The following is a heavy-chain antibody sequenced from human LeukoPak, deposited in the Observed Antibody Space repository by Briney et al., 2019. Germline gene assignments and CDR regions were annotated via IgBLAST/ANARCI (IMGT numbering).Heavy chain of an antibody. CDR1: GYTFTSYG. CDR3: ARDRSPDFWSGDYRDAFDI. V-gene: IGHV1-18*01. Sequence: ASVKVSCTASGYTFTSYGISWVRQAPGQGLEWMGWISGYNGNTTSAQKPPGRVSMTTDTSTSTAYMELRSLRSDDTAVYYCARDRSPDFWSGDYRDAFDIWGQGTMVTVSS. J-gene: IGHJ3*02. CDR2: ISGYNGNT. D-gene: IGHD3-3*01.